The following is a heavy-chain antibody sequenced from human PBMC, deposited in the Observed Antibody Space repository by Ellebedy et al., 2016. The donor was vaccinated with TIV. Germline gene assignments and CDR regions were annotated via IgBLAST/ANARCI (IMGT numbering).Heavy chain of an antibody. D-gene: IGHD2-15*01. J-gene: IGHJ4*02. CDR3: ASINSGGSFDY. V-gene: IGHV4-31*01. CDR1: GGSISSGGYY. CDR2: IYYSGST. Sequence: SETLSLTCTVSGGSISSGGYYWSWIRQHPGKGLEWIGYIYYSGSTYYNPSLKSLVTISVDTSKNQFSLKLSSVTAADTAVYYCASINSGGSFDYWGQGTLVTVSS.